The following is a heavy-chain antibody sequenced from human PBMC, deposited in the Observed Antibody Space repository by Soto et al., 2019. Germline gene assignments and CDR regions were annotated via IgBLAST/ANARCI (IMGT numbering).Heavy chain of an antibody. D-gene: IGHD5-12*01. CDR2: IIPIFGTA. CDR1: GGTFSSYT. Sequence: QVQLVQSGAKVKKPGSSVTVSCKASGGTFSSYTISWVRQAPGQGLEWMGGIIPIFGTANYAQKFQGRVRITADESTSTAYRELSSLRSEDTAVYYCARGNHRWLQLWYFDLWGRGTLVTVSS. CDR3: ARGNHRWLQLWYFDL. J-gene: IGHJ2*01. V-gene: IGHV1-69*12.